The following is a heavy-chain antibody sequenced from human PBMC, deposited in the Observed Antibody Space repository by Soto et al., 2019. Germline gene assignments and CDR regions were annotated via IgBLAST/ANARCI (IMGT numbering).Heavy chain of an antibody. V-gene: IGHV1-18*01. CDR2: ISVYDGDT. CDR3: ARDGYYYGSGSYGFDY. D-gene: IGHD3-10*01. Sequence: QVPLVQSGAEVKKPGASVKVSCKASGYTFNSYGVSWVRQAPGQGLEWMGWISVYDGDTNYAQRLQGRVTMTTDTSTRTVYMELRSLKSDDTAVYYCARDGYYYGSGSYGFDYWGQGTLVTVPS. CDR1: GYTFNSYG. J-gene: IGHJ4*02.